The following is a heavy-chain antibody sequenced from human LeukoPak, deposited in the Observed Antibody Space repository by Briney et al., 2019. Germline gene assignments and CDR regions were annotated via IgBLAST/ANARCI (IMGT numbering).Heavy chain of an antibody. CDR1: GFTFEIYA. CDR3: ARDRPNYHEPNGHYYNRDGDH. Sequence: GGSLRLSCAASGFTFEIYAMSWVRLAPGKGQQWVASMCGSAGCTFYADSVEGRFTISRDNSKDTLYLQMNSLRAEDTAIYYCARDRPNYHEPNGHYYNRDGDHWGQGTLVTVSS. J-gene: IGHJ5*02. V-gene: IGHV3-23*01. CDR2: MCGSAGCT. D-gene: IGHD1-14*01.